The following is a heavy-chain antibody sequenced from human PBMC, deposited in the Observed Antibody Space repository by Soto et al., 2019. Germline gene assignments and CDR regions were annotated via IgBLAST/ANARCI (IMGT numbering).Heavy chain of an antibody. D-gene: IGHD5-12*01. CDR2: IIPMFGII. Sequence: EASVKVSCKASGDPFTTYDITWVRQAPGQGLEWMGGIIPMFGIINYAQKFQGRVTITADRSTTTAYMELISLRSDDTAVYYCAILTPITGVYWGQGAQVTVSS. CDR1: GDPFTTYD. J-gene: IGHJ4*02. CDR3: AILTPITGVY. V-gene: IGHV1-69*10.